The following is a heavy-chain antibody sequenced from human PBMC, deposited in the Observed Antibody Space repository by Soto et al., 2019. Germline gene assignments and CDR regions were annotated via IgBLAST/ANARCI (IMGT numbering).Heavy chain of an antibody. V-gene: IGHV3-23*01. CDR3: AKAIVDSSSRYFDY. CDR2: ISGSGGST. J-gene: IGHJ4*02. D-gene: IGHD6-13*01. Sequence: EVQLLESGGGLVQPGGSLRLSCAASGFTFSSYAMSWVRQAPGKGLEWVSAISGSGGSTYYADPVKGRFPISRDDSKSTLCMQLNSLRAEDTAVDYCAKAIVDSSSRYFDYWGQGTLVTVSS. CDR1: GFTFSSYA.